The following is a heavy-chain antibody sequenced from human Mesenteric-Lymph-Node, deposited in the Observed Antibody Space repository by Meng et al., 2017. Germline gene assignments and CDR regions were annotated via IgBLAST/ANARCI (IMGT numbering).Heavy chain of an antibody. CDR1: GFTFSSYE. V-gene: IGHV3-48*03. Sequence: GGSLRLSCAASGFTFSSYEMNWVRQAPGKGLEWVSYISSSGSTIYYADPVKGRFTISRDNAKNSLYLQMNSLRAEDTAVYYCARDFYYYGSAWGQGTLVTVSS. J-gene: IGHJ5*02. CDR2: ISSSGSTI. D-gene: IGHD3-10*01. CDR3: ARDFYYYGSA.